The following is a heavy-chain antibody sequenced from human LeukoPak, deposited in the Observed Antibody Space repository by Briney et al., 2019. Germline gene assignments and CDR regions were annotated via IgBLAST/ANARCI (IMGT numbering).Heavy chain of an antibody. CDR1: GYTFTSYG. CDR2: ISAYNGNT. D-gene: IGHD2-2*01. V-gene: IGHV1-18*01. Sequence: GASVKVSCKASGYTFTSYGISWVRQAPGQGLEWMGWISAYNGNTNYAQKLQGRVTMTTDTSTSTAYMELRSLRSDDTAVYYCARERYCSSTSCYSNWFDPWGQGTLVTVSS. CDR3: ARERYCSSTSCYSNWFDP. J-gene: IGHJ5*02.